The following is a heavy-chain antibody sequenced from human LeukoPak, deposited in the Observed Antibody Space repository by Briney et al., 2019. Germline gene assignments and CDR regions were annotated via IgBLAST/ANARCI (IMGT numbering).Heavy chain of an antibody. V-gene: IGHV4-4*02. J-gene: IGHJ5*02. D-gene: IGHD3-22*01. Sequence: SETLSLTCAVSGGSISSSNWWSWVRQPPGKGLEWIGEIYRSGSPNYNPSLKSRVTISVDKSKNQFSLKLSSVTAAVTAVYYCARRYYDSSPIDPWGQGTLVTVSS. CDR1: GGSISSSNW. CDR2: IYRSGSP. CDR3: ARRYYDSSPIDP.